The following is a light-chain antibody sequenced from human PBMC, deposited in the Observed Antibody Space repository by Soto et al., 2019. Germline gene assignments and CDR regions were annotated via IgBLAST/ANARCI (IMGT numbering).Light chain of an antibody. CDR3: QQRGRWPS. CDR2: DAS. V-gene: IGKV3-11*01. CDR1: QSLDNY. J-gene: IGKJ4*01. Sequence: EIVLAQSPATLSLSPGARATLSCRASQSLDNYLAWYQHKPGQPPRLLIDDASTRATDIPARFSGSGSGTDFTLTISGLEPEDVAVYYCQQRGRWPSFGGGTKVEIK.